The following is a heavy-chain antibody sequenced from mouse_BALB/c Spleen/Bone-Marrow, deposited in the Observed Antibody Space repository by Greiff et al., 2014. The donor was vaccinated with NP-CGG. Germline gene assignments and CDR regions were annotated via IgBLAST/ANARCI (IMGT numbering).Heavy chain of an antibody. Sequence: EVKVEESGGGLVKPGGSLKLSCAASGFTFSSYAMSWVRQTPEKRLEWVASISSGGSTYYPDSVKGRFTISRDNARNILYLQMSSLRSEDTAMYYCAKRGAYGNFWFAYWGQGTLVTVSA. J-gene: IGHJ3*01. D-gene: IGHD2-10*02. CDR1: GFTFSSYA. CDR3: AKRGAYGNFWFAY. CDR2: ISSGGST. V-gene: IGHV5-6-5*01.